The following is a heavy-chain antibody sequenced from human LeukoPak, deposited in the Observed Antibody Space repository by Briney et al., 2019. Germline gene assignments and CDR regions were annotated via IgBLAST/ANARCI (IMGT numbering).Heavy chain of an antibody. V-gene: IGHV5-51*01. CDR2: IYPGDSDT. J-gene: IGHJ4*02. CDR3: ATCRDGYNYLADN. Sequence: NLGESLKISCKGSGYSFTSYWIGWVRQMPGKGLEWMGIIYPGDSDTRYSPSFQGQVTISADKSISTAYLQWSSLKASDTAMYYCATCRDGYNYLADNWGQGTLVTVSS. CDR1: GYSFTSYW. D-gene: IGHD5-24*01.